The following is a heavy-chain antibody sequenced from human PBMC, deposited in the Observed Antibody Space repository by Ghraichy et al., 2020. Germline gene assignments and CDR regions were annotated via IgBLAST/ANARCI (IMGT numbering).Heavy chain of an antibody. D-gene: IGHD6-13*01. CDR3: AKDPRYSSSWYNQPFSWFDP. Sequence: GGSLRLSCAASGFTFSSYGMHWVRQAPGKGLEWVAVISYDGSNKYYADSVKGRFTISRDNSKNTLYLQMNSLRAEDTAVYYCAKDPRYSSSWYNQPFSWFDPWGQGTLVTVSS. J-gene: IGHJ5*02. CDR2: ISYDGSNK. V-gene: IGHV3-30*18. CDR1: GFTFSSYG.